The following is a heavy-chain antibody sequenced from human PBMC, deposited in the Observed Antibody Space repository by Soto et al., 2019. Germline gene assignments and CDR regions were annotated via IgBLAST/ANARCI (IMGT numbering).Heavy chain of an antibody. CDR1: GFTFSSYW. Sequence: PGGSLRLSCAASGFTFSSYWMHWVRQAPGKGLEWVSVIGASGSSTFHADSVKGRFTISRDNSKNTLFLQMNSLRAEDTAVYYCAKVVDYDSTGYYSHLDHWGQGTLVTVSS. V-gene: IGHV3-23*01. CDR3: AKVVDYDSTGYYSHLDH. J-gene: IGHJ4*02. CDR2: IGASGSST. D-gene: IGHD3-22*01.